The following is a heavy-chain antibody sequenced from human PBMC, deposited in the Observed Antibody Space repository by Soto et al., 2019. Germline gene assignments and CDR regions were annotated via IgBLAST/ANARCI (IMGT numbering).Heavy chain of an antibody. Sequence: QVQLQESGPGLVKPSETLSLTCTVSGGSVSSGSYYWSWIRQPPGKGLEWIGYIYYSGSTNYNPSPKSRVTLSVDTAKNQFSLKLSSVTAADTAVYYCARGIEGWYQGRYYYGMDVRGQGTTVTVSS. D-gene: IGHD6-19*01. CDR1: GGSVSSGSYY. CDR3: ARGIEGWYQGRYYYGMDV. J-gene: IGHJ6*02. CDR2: IYYSGST. V-gene: IGHV4-61*01.